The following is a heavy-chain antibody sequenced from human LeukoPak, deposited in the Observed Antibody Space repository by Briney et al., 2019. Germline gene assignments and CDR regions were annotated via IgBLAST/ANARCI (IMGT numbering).Heavy chain of an antibody. J-gene: IGHJ3*02. CDR3: ARSGGSSGWDAFDI. CDR2: INPNSGGT. Sequence: GASVKVSCKASGYTFTGYYMHWVRQAPGQGLEWMGWINPNSGGTNYAQKFQGRVTMTRDTSISTAYMELSRLRSDDTAVYYCARSGGSSGWDAFDIWGQGTMVTVSS. D-gene: IGHD6-19*01. CDR1: GYTFTGYY. V-gene: IGHV1-2*02.